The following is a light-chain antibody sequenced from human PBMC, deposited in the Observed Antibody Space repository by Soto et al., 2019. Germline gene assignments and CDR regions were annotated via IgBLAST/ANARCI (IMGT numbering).Light chain of an antibody. Sequence: DIQMTQSPSTLSASVGDRVTITCRASQSISSWLAWYQQKPGKAPKLLIYKASSLESGVPSRFSGSGSGTEFTLTISSLQPDDFATYYCQQYNSHWTFGQGTTVDIK. CDR3: QQYNSHWT. V-gene: IGKV1-5*03. CDR2: KAS. J-gene: IGKJ1*01. CDR1: QSISSW.